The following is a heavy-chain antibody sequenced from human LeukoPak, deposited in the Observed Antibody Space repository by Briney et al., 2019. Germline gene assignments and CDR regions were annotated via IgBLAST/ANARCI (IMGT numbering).Heavy chain of an antibody. CDR2: INSDGSST. CDR3: AKDKVPASLYNWFDP. D-gene: IGHD2-2*01. Sequence: GGSLRLSCAASGFTFSSYWMHWVRQAPGKGLVWVSRINSDGSSTSYADSVKGRFTISRDNSKSTLYLQMNSLRAEDTAVYYCAKDKVPASLYNWFDPWGQGTLVTVSS. J-gene: IGHJ5*02. V-gene: IGHV3-74*01. CDR1: GFTFSSYW.